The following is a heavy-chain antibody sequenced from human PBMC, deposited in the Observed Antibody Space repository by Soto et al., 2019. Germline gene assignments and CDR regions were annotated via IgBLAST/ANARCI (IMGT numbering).Heavy chain of an antibody. CDR3: ARAAGGIWYYYYYMDV. J-gene: IGHJ6*03. Sequence: ASVKVSCKASGYTFTSYAMHWVRQAPGQRLEWMGWINAGNGNTKYSQKFQGRVTVTRDTSASTAYMELSSLRSEDTAVYYCARAAGGIWYYYYYMDVWGKGTTVTVSS. V-gene: IGHV1-3*01. D-gene: IGHD3-16*01. CDR1: GYTFTSYA. CDR2: INAGNGNT.